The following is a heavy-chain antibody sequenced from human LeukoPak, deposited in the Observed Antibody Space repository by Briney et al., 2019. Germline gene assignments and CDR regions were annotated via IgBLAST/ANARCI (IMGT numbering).Heavy chain of an antibody. J-gene: IGHJ4*02. V-gene: IGHV3-23*01. CDR3: ARYVVGPDYFDY. Sequence: GGSLRLSCAASGFTFSSYAMSWVRQAPGKGLEWVLAISGSGGSTYYADSVKGRFTISRDNSKNTLYLQMNSLRAEDTAVYYCARYVVGPDYFDYWGQGTLVTVSS. CDR2: ISGSGGST. CDR1: GFTFSSYA. D-gene: IGHD3-9*01.